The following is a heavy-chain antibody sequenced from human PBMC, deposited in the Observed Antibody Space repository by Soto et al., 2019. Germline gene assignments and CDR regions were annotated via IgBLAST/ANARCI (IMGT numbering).Heavy chain of an antibody. CDR1: GGTFSSYA. D-gene: IGHD1-26*01. CDR3: VSDLVGDYYYYYGMDV. Sequence: SVKVSCKASGGTFSSYAISWVRQAPGQGLEWMGGIIPIFGTANYAQKFQGRVTITADESTSTAYMELSSLRSEDTAVYYCVSDLVGDYYYYYGMDVWGQGTTVTVS. V-gene: IGHV1-69*13. J-gene: IGHJ6*02. CDR2: IIPIFGTA.